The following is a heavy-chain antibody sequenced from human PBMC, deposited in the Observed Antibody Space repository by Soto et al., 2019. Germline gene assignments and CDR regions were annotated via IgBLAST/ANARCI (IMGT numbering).Heavy chain of an antibody. CDR1: GFTFSTYS. CDR2: ISYDGSNT. V-gene: IGHV3-30-3*01. CDR3: ARGAGIAVASTSFDY. D-gene: IGHD6-19*01. Sequence: QVQLVESGGGVVQPGRSLRLSCAASGFTFSTYSIHWVRQAPGKGLEWVAVISYDGSNTYYADSVKGRFTISRDNSKNTLYLQMNSLRAEDTAVYYCARGAGIAVASTSFDYWGQGTMVTVSS. J-gene: IGHJ4*02.